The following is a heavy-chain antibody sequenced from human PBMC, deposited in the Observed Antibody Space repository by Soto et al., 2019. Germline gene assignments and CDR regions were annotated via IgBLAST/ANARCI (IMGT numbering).Heavy chain of an antibody. V-gene: IGHV3-30*18. CDR3: AKDYYYPDV. CDR1: GFTFSSYG. Sequence: GGSLRLSCAASGFTFSSYGMHWVRQAPGKGLEWVAVISYDGSNKYYADSVKGRFTISRDNSKNTLYLQMNSLRAEDTAVYYCAKDYYYPDVWGQGTKVTVSS. D-gene: IGHD3-10*01. CDR2: ISYDGSNK. J-gene: IGHJ6*02.